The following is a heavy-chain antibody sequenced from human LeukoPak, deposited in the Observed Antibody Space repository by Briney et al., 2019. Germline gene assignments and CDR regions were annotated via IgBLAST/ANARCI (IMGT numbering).Heavy chain of an antibody. CDR2: INPYNGKT. J-gene: IGHJ4*02. V-gene: IGHV1-18*01. CDR3: ARGRGDYRPESNFQFEN. D-gene: IGHD2-21*01. CDR1: GYTFTSYG. Sequence: ASVKVSCKASGYTFTSYGISWLRQAPGQGLEWMGWINPYNGKTNYKQQLQGRVTMTTDTSTRTAYMDLRSLRSDDTAVYYCARGRGDYRPESNFQFENWGQGTLVTVSS.